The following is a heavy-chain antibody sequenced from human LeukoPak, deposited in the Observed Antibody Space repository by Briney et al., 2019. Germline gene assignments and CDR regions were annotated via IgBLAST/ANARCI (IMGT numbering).Heavy chain of an antibody. CDR2: IRGSGGST. CDR1: GFNLSCYA. J-gene: IGHJ3*02. D-gene: IGHD1-26*01. Sequence: GGSLRLSCGASGFNLSCYAVSWVRQAPGKGLGLVSAIRGSGGSTYYADSVRGRFTISRDNSKKPLYLQLNSRRAGDPAVYYGARREWELPIWGQGTMVTVSS. CDR3: ARREWELPI. V-gene: IGHV3-23*01.